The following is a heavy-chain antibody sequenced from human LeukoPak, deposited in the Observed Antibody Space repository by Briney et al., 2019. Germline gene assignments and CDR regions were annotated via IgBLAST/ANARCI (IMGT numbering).Heavy chain of an antibody. CDR3: AKSNREDIVAVPAALRDYYFDY. CDR1: GFTFSSYG. CDR2: ISYDGSNK. D-gene: IGHD2-2*01. V-gene: IGHV3-30*18. Sequence: PGRSLRLSCAASGFTFSSYGMHWVRQAPGKGLEWVAVISYDGSNKYYADSVKGRFTISRDNSKNTLYLQMNSLRAEDTAVYYCAKSNREDIVAVPAALRDYYFDYWGQGTLVTVSS. J-gene: IGHJ4*02.